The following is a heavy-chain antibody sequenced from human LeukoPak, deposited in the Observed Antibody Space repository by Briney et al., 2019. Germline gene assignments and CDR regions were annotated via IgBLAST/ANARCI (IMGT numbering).Heavy chain of an antibody. D-gene: IGHD6-25*01. CDR3: ARGNPSSAGVLDY. V-gene: IGHV3-48*03. J-gene: IGHJ4*02. CDR1: GFTVSSYE. CDR2: ISSGGRTI. Sequence: AGGSLRLSCAASGFTVSSYEMNWVRQAPGKGLEWISYISSGGRTIYYADSVKGRFTISRDNAKNSLYLQMNSLRAEDTAVYYCARGNPSSAGVLDYWGQGTLVTVSS.